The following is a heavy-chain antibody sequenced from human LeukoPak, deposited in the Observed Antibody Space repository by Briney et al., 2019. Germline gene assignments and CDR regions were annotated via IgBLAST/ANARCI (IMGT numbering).Heavy chain of an antibody. Sequence: PGGSLRLSCAASGFTFSTYAMHWVRQAPGKGLEWVSVISASGDNTYYADSVEGRFTISRDTSKNTLYLQMNSLRAEDTAIYYCAKGLDIAAAATGVFDIWGHGTMVTVSS. V-gene: IGHV3-23*01. D-gene: IGHD6-13*01. J-gene: IGHJ3*02. CDR1: GFTFSTYA. CDR2: ISASGDNT. CDR3: AKGLDIAAAATGVFDI.